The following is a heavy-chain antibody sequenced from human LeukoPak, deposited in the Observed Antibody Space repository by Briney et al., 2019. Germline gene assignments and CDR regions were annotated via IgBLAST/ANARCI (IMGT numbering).Heavy chain of an antibody. D-gene: IGHD2-15*01. CDR2: IFPGDSDT. CDR3: ASEYCSGGNCYFDY. CDR1: EYSFASYW. V-gene: IGHV5-51*01. Sequence: GESLKISCKGSEYSFASYWIGWVRQMPGQGLEWMGIIFPGDSDTRYSPSFQGQVTISADKSISTAYLQWSSLKASDTAIYYCASEYCSGGNCYFDYWGQGTLVTVSS. J-gene: IGHJ4*02.